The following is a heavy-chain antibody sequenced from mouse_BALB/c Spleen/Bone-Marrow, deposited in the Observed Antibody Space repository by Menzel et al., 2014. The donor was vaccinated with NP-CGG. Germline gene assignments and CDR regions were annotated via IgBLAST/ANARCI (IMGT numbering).Heavy chain of an antibody. Sequence: EVQLVESGGGLVKPGGSLKLSCAASGFTFSSYTMSWVRQTPEKRLEWVATISSGGLYTYYPDSVKGRFIISRDNAKNTLYLQMSSLKSEDTAMYYCTRDYGNYAWFAYWGQGTLVTVSA. CDR3: TRDYGNYAWFAY. CDR2: ISSGGLYT. J-gene: IGHJ3*01. D-gene: IGHD2-1*01. V-gene: IGHV5-6-4*01. CDR1: GFTFSSYT.